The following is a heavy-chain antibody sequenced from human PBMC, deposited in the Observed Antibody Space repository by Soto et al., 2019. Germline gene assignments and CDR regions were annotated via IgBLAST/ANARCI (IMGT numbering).Heavy chain of an antibody. CDR2: ISETGDSL. CDR3: VKGGWWDY. J-gene: IGHJ4*02. V-gene: IGHV3-23*01. CDR1: QFTFSSFA. D-gene: IGHD2-15*01. Sequence: DVKLLESGGGLVQPGGSLRLSCAASQFTFSSFAMTWVRQAPGKGLEWVSFISETGDSLSYAESVKGRFTISRDNSKNTLYLQMSSLRPEDTAVYYCVKGGWWDYWGQGTLVTVSS.